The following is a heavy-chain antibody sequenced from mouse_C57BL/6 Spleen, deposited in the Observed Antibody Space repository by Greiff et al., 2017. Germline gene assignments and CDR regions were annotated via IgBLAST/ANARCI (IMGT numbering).Heavy chain of an antibody. CDR1: GFTFSDYG. CDR3: ARARDGPYWYFDV. J-gene: IGHJ1*03. D-gene: IGHD2-3*01. Sequence: EVKLMESGGGLVKPGGSLKLSCAASGFTFSDYGMHWVRQAPEKGLEWVAYISSGSSTIYYADTVKGRFTISRDNAKNTLFLQMTSLRSEDTAMYYCARARDGPYWYFDVWGTGTTVTVSS. CDR2: ISSGSSTI. V-gene: IGHV5-17*01.